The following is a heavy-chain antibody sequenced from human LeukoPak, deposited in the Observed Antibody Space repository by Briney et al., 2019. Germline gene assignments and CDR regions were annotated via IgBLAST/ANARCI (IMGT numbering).Heavy chain of an antibody. CDR1: GFTFSSYA. CDR3: ARDHRRSYGMDV. Sequence: GRSLRLSCAASGFTFSSYAMHWVRQAPGKGLEWVAVISYDGSNKYYADSVMGRFTISRDNSKNTLYLQMNSLRAEDTAVYYCARDHRRSYGMDVWGKGTTVTVSS. J-gene: IGHJ6*04. V-gene: IGHV3-30*04. CDR2: ISYDGSNK.